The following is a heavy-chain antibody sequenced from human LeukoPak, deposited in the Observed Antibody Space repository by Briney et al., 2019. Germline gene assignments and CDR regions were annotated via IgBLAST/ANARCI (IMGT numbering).Heavy chain of an antibody. CDR1: GSIFTSYR. D-gene: IGHD2-2*01. J-gene: IGHJ5*02. V-gene: IGHV5-51*01. CDR2: IYPRDSDT. CDR3: ARHASPYQLVWFDP. Sequence: GASLQISCQGSGSIFTSYRIGCVRQLPGKGLEWMGIIYPRDSDTRYSSSFHGQVTISADKSISTAYLQWSSLKASDTAMYYCARHASPYQLVWFDPWGQGTLVTVFS.